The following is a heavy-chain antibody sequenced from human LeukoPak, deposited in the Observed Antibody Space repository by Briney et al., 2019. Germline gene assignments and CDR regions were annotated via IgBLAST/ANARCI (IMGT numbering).Heavy chain of an antibody. V-gene: IGHV1-8*01. Sequence: GASVKVSCKASGYTFTSYDINWVRQATGQGLEWMGWMNPNSGNTGYAQKFQGRVTTTRNTSISTAYMELSSLRSEDTAVYYCARGRRAVATISDYWGQGTLVTVSS. CDR2: MNPNSGNT. CDR1: GYTFTSYD. D-gene: IGHD5-12*01. J-gene: IGHJ4*02. CDR3: ARGRRAVATISDY.